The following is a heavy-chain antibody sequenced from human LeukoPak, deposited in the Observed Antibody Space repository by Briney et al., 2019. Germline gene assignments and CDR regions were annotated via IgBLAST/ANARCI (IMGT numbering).Heavy chain of an antibody. Sequence: PGGSLRLSCAASGFTFSSYAMHWVRQAPGKGLEWVAVISYDGSNKYYADSVKGRFTISRGNSKNTLYLQMNSLRAEDTAVYYCARDLRDSFDYWGQGTLVTVSS. CDR2: ISYDGSNK. D-gene: IGHD5-24*01. V-gene: IGHV3-30*01. CDR3: ARDLRDSFDY. CDR1: GFTFSSYA. J-gene: IGHJ4*02.